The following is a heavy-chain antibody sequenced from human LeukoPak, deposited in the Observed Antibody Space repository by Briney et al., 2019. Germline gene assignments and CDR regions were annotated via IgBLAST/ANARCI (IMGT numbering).Heavy chain of an antibody. J-gene: IGHJ4*02. Sequence: GGSLRLSCAASGFTFSSYAMSWVRQAPGKGLEWVSAISSSGGSTYYADSVKGRFTTSRDNSKNTLYLQMNSLRAEDTAVYYCAKSSSSGYYYVNYWGQGTLVTVSS. D-gene: IGHD3-22*01. CDR2: ISSSGGST. CDR3: AKSSSSGYYYVNY. V-gene: IGHV3-23*01. CDR1: GFTFSSYA.